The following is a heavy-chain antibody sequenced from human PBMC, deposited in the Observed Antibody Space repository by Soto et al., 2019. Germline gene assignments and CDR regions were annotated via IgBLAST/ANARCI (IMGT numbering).Heavy chain of an antibody. CDR2: IKQDGSEK. CDR3: ARDSKGYCSGGSCYIPYYYGMDV. CDR1: GFTVCSYW. V-gene: IGHV3-7*03. J-gene: IGHJ6*02. D-gene: IGHD2-15*01. Sequence: GGSPSLSCAACGFTVCSYWMSGVRQDPGKGLEWVANIKQDGSEKYYVDSVRGRFTISRDNAKNSLYLQMNSLRAEDTAVYYCARDSKGYCSGGSCYIPYYYGMDVWGQGTTVTVSS.